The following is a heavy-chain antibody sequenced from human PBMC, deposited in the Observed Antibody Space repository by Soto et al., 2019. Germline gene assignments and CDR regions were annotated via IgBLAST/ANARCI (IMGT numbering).Heavy chain of an antibody. J-gene: IGHJ6*02. D-gene: IGHD3-3*01. Sequence: QVQLVQSGDEVRKPGSSVKVSCKASGYIFVNYGIAWVRQAPGQGLEWMGWISPYSGNTHYASKVQGRLTMTTDTFPSSAYMDLGSLTSDDTIVYYCPLVDNYIIPTPQDVWGQGTTVTVSS. CDR2: ISPYSGNT. V-gene: IGHV1-18*01. CDR3: PLVDNYIIPTPQDV. CDR1: GYIFVNYG.